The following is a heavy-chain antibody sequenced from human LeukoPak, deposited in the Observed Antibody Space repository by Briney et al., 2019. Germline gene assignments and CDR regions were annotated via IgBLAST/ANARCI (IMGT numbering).Heavy chain of an antibody. CDR2: ISGSGGST. Sequence: PGGSLRLSCAASGFTFSSYAMSWVRQAPGKGLEWVSAISGSGGSTYYADSVKGRFTISRDNSKNTLYLQMNSLRAEDTAVYYCAKEPELYSSSWYYFDYWGQGTLVTVSS. J-gene: IGHJ4*02. CDR1: GFTFSSYA. D-gene: IGHD6-13*01. V-gene: IGHV3-23*01. CDR3: AKEPELYSSSWYYFDY.